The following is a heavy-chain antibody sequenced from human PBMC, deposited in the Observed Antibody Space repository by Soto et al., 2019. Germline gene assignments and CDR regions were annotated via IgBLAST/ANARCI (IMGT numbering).Heavy chain of an antibody. Sequence: ASVKVSCKASGYTFTDYYIHWVRQAPGQGLQWMGWTHPITGDTNYEQRFQGRVTMTRDMSISTAYMELSGLTSDDTAVYYCATPRGKGNCFDPWGQGTLVTVSS. CDR1: GYTFTDYY. V-gene: IGHV1-2*02. CDR2: THPITGDT. J-gene: IGHJ5*02. D-gene: IGHD3-10*01. CDR3: ATPRGKGNCFDP.